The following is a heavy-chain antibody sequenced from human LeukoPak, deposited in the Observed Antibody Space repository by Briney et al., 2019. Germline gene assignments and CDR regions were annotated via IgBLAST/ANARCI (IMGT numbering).Heavy chain of an antibody. J-gene: IGHJ6*02. CDR1: GFTFSSYS. CDR3: ARLYCSGGSCYRDYYYGMDV. D-gene: IGHD2-15*01. CDR2: ISSSSSYI. V-gene: IGHV3-21*01. Sequence: KPGGSLRLSCAASGFTFSSYSMNWVRQAPGKGLEWVSSISSSSSYIYYADSVKGRFTISRDNAKNSLYLQMNSLRAEDTAVYYCARLYCSGGSCYRDYYYGMDVWGQGTTVTVSS.